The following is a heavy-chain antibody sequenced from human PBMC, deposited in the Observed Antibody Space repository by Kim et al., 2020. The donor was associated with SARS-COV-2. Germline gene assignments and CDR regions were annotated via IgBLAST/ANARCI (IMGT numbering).Heavy chain of an antibody. CDR1: GFTFCDYY. D-gene: IGHD3-3*01. J-gene: IGHJ6*02. CDR3: AGDRLGTYYEFWSGYSAAYSYGMDV. Sequence: GGSLRLSCAASGFTFCDYYMSWIRQAPGKGLEWVSYISSSGSTIYYADSVKGRFTISRDNAKNSLYLQMNSLRAEDTAVYYCAGDRLGTYYEFWSGYSAAYSYGMDVWGQGTTVTVSS. CDR2: ISSSGSTI. V-gene: IGHV3-11*01.